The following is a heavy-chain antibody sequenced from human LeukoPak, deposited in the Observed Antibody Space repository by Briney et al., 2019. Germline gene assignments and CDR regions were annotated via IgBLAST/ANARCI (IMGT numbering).Heavy chain of an antibody. V-gene: IGHV4-59*08. CDR2: IYYSGST. Sequence: SETLSLTCTVSGGSISSYYWSWIRQPPGKGLEWIGYIYYSGSTNYNPSLKSRVTISVDTSKNQFSLKLSSVTAADTAVYYCARQRRVRGAKEVYYYYYYYMDVWGKGTTVTISS. D-gene: IGHD3-10*01. CDR1: GGSISSYY. J-gene: IGHJ6*03. CDR3: ARQRRVRGAKEVYYYYYYYMDV.